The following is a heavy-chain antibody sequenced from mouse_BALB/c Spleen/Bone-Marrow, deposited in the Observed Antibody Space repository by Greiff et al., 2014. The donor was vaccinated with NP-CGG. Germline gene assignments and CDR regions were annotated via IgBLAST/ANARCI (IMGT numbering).Heavy chain of an antibody. CDR2: IDPANGNT. D-gene: IGHD2-4*01. CDR3: ANYDYGWYFDV. J-gene: IGHJ1*01. Sequence: EVQLQQSGAELVKPGASVKLSCTASGFNIKDTYMHWVKQRPEQGLEWIGRIDPANGNTKYDPKFQGKATITADTSSNTAYLQLSSLTSEDTAVYYCANYDYGWYFDVGGAGTTVTVSS. CDR1: GFNIKDTY. V-gene: IGHV14-3*02.